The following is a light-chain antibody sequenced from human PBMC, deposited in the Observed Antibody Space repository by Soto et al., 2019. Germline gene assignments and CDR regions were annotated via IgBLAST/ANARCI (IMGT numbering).Light chain of an antibody. CDR3: SSYTSKSSLI. J-gene: IGLJ2*01. Sequence: QSALTQPASVSGSPGQSLTLSCAGTMRDVGAYNLVSWYQQHPGRAPPLIIYEVRNRPSGISFRFSGSKSGNTASLTISGLQAEDEADYYCSSYTSKSSLIFGGGTKLTVL. CDR1: MRDVGAYNL. CDR2: EVR. V-gene: IGLV2-14*01.